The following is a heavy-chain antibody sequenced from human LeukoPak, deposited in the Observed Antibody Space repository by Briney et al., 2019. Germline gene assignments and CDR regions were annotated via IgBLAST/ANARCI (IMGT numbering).Heavy chain of an antibody. Sequence: GGSLRLSCAASGFTFSSYWMHWVRQAPGKGLVWVSRINSDGSSTSYADSVKGRFTISRDNSKNTPYLQMNSLRAEDTAVYYCAAGAGWLIDYWGQGTLVTVSS. V-gene: IGHV3-74*01. D-gene: IGHD6-19*01. CDR3: AAGAGWLIDY. CDR1: GFTFSSYW. CDR2: INSDGSST. J-gene: IGHJ4*02.